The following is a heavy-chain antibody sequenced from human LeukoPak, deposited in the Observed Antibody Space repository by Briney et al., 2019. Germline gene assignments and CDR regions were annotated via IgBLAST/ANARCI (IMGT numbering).Heavy chain of an antibody. Sequence: GGSLRLSCAASGFTLTSYNMNWVRQAPGKGVEWVSSITSSSDYIYYADSVKGRFTVSRDNAKNSLYLQMNSLRAEDTAVYYCARSITMIVDWFDPWGQGTLVTVSS. J-gene: IGHJ5*02. V-gene: IGHV3-21*01. CDR3: ARSITMIVDWFDP. D-gene: IGHD3-22*01. CDR1: GFTLTSYN. CDR2: ITSSSDYI.